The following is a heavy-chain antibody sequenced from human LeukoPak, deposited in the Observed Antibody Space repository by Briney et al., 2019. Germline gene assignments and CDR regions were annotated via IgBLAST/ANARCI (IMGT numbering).Heavy chain of an antibody. J-gene: IGHJ4*02. CDR3: ARSDPRITMIAGFDY. Sequence: GGSLRLSCAASGFTFSSYEMNWVRQAPGKGPEWVSYISSSGSTIYYADSVKGRFTISRDNAKNSLYLQMNSLRAEDTAVYYCARSDPRITMIAGFDYWGQGTLVTVSS. CDR1: GFTFSSYE. D-gene: IGHD3-22*01. CDR2: ISSSGSTI. V-gene: IGHV3-48*03.